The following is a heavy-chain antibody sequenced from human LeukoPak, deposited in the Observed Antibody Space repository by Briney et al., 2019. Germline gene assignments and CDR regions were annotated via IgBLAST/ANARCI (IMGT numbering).Heavy chain of an antibody. D-gene: IGHD4-11*01. J-gene: IGHJ4*02. V-gene: IGHV3-33*01. Sequence: GGSLRLSCAAAGFTFNHYGMHWVRQAPGKGVEWVAVIWSDGTNQYYAGSVKGRFTISRDDSANTVYLQMNSLRPEDTGVYYCARDAQRGFDYSNSLEYWGQGTPVTVST. CDR3: ARDAQRGFDYSNSLEY. CDR1: GFTFNHYG. CDR2: IWSDGTNQ.